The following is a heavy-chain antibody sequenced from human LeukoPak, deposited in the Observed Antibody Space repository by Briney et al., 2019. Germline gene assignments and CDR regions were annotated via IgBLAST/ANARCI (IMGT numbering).Heavy chain of an antibody. J-gene: IGHJ3*02. V-gene: IGHV3-9*01. D-gene: IGHD3-9*01. CDR1: GFTFDDYA. CDR2: ISWNSGSI. Sequence: PGGSLRLSCAASGFTFDDYAMHWVRQAPGEGLEWVSGISWNSGSIGYADSVKGRFTISRDNAKNSLYLQMNSLRAEDTALYYCAKDIGYYDILTGYSEAFDIWGQGTMVTVSS. CDR3: AKDIGYYDILTGYSEAFDI.